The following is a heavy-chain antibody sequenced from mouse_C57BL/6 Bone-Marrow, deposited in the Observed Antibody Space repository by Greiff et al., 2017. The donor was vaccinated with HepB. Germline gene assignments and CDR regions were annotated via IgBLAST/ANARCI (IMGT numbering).Heavy chain of an antibody. CDR3: ARPPIYYDPYYFDY. CDR2: IYPGSGST. J-gene: IGHJ2*01. D-gene: IGHD2-4*01. V-gene: IGHV1-55*01. Sequence: QVQLKQPGAELVKPGASVKMSCKASGYTFTSYWLTWVKQRPGQGLEWIGDIYPGSGSTNYNEKFKSKATLTVDTSSSTAYMQLSSLTSEDSAVYYCARPPIYYDPYYFDYWGQGTTLTVSS. CDR1: GYTFTSYW.